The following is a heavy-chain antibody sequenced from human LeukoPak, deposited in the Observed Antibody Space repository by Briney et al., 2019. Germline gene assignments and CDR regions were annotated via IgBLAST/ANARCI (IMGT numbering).Heavy chain of an antibody. Sequence: PGGSLRLSCAASGFTFSDYYMSWIRQAPGKGLEWVSYISSSGSTIYYADSVKGRFTISRDNAKNSLYLQMNSLRAEDTAVYYCARSRGGYSGYDSPEGLFDYWGQGTLVTVSS. J-gene: IGHJ4*02. CDR2: ISSSGSTI. D-gene: IGHD5-12*01. V-gene: IGHV3-11*04. CDR3: ARSRGGYSGYDSPEGLFDY. CDR1: GFTFSDYY.